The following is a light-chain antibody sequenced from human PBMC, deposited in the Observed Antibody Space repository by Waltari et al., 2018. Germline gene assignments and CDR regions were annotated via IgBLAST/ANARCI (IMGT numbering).Light chain of an antibody. CDR1: SRDLGGSHF. J-gene: IGLJ1*01. Sequence: QSALTQPRSVSGPPGQSVTLSCTGTSRDLGGSHFVSWFQQPPGSPPKLLIYDVSERPPGVPDRFAGSKSANTASLTISGLQAEDEAEYYCCSYVGTYTYVFGPGTRVIV. CDR3: CSYVGTYTYV. CDR2: DVS. V-gene: IGLV2-11*01.